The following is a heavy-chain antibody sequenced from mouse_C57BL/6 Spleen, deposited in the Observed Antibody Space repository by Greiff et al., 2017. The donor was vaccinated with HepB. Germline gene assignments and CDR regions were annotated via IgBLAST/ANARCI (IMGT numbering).Heavy chain of an antibody. CDR3: ARSRNYEDWYFDV. Sequence: VQLQQSGPELVKPGASVKMSCKASGYTFTDYNMHWVKQSHGKSLEWIGYINPNNGGTSYNQKFKGKATLTVNKSSSTAYMELRSLTSEDSAVYYCARSRNYEDWYFDVWGTGTTVTVSS. CDR2: INPNNGGT. J-gene: IGHJ1*03. CDR1: GYTFTDYN. V-gene: IGHV1-22*01. D-gene: IGHD2-1*01.